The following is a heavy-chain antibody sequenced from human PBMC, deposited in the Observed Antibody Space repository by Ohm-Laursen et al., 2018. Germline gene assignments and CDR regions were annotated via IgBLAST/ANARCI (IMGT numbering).Heavy chain of an antibody. CDR2: ITVSGNT. Sequence: GSLRLSCAASGFTFSSYGMSWVRQAPGKGLEWVSDITVSGNTYYADSVKGRFSISRDNSKNTLSLQMNSLRAEDTAVYYCAGYGGTSRWGQGALVTVSS. J-gene: IGHJ4*02. CDR1: GFTFSSYG. D-gene: IGHD1-26*01. CDR3: AGYGGTSR. V-gene: IGHV3-23*01.